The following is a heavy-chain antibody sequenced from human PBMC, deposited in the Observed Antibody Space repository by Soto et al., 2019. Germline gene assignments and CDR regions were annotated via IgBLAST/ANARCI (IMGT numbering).Heavy chain of an antibody. J-gene: IGHJ6*02. CDR1: GGSFSGYY. V-gene: IGHV4-34*01. CDR2: INHSGST. Sequence: SGTLSLTCAVYGGSFSGYYWSWIRQPPGKGLEWIGEINHSGSTNYNPSLKSRVTISVDTSKNQFSLKLSSVTAADTAVYYCARFPTGVTTRGVYYYGMDVWGQGTTVTVSS. CDR3: ARFPTGVTTRGVYYYGMDV. D-gene: IGHD4-4*01.